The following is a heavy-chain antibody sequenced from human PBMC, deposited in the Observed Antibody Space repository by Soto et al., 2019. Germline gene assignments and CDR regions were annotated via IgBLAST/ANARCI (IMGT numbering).Heavy chain of an antibody. CDR2: ISGSGGST. V-gene: IGHV3-23*01. CDR1: GFTFSSYA. D-gene: IGHD4-17*01. CDR3: AKDDYGDLFYYYGMDV. J-gene: IGHJ6*02. Sequence: GGSLRLSCAASGFTFSSYAMSWVRQAPGKGLEWVSAISGSGGSTYYADSVKGRFTISRDNSKHTLYLQMNSLRAEDTAVYYCAKDDYGDLFYYYGMDVWGQGTTVTVSS.